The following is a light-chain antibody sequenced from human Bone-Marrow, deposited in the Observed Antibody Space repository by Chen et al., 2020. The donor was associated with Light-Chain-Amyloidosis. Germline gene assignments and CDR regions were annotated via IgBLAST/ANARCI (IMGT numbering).Light chain of an antibody. Sequence: EIVMTQSPASLSVSPGERATLSCRASQDVGSDLGWYQQKPGQPPRFLMYRYTRATDVPARFSGSGSGTDFTLTISSLQSEDFAVYYCQQWGDWPLTFGGGTKVEIK. CDR3: QQWGDWPLT. J-gene: IGKJ4*01. CDR1: QDVGSD. V-gene: IGKV3-15*01. CDR2: RY.